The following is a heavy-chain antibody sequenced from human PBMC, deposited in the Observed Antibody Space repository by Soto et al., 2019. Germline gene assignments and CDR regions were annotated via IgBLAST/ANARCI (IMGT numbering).Heavy chain of an antibody. CDR3: ARDYNGPDTFDI. J-gene: IGHJ3*02. D-gene: IGHD2-8*01. V-gene: IGHV3-48*04. Sequence: GSLRLSCAASGFTFSTFNMNWVRQAPGKGLEWVSYYVDSVKGRFTISRDNAKNSLYLQMNSLRAEDTAVFYCARDYNGPDTFDIWGQGTTVTVS. CDR1: GFTFSTFN.